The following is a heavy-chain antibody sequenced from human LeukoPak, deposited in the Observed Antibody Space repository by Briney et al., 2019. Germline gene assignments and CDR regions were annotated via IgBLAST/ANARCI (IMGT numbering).Heavy chain of an antibody. CDR1: GYTLTELP. CDR3: ATSNPSYAVTPSLDAFDI. Sequence: GASVKVSCKVSGYTLTELPMHWVRQAPGKGLEWMGGFDPEDGETIYAQKFQGRVTMTEDTSTDTAYMELSSLRSEDTAVYYCATSNPSYAVTPSLDAFDIWGQGTMVTVSS. J-gene: IGHJ3*02. V-gene: IGHV1-24*01. D-gene: IGHD4-23*01. CDR2: FDPEDGET.